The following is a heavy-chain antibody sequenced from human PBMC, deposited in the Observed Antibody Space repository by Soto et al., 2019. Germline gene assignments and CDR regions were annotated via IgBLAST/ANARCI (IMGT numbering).Heavy chain of an antibody. D-gene: IGHD3-22*01. V-gene: IGHV1-69*12. Sequence: QVQLVQSGAEVKKPGSSVKVSCKASGGTFSSYAISWVRQAPGQGLEWMGGIIPIFGTANYGQKFPGRVTISADESTSRAYMEVRGLRSGGTGVLSCAREARPRVRGGYQYWYLALWGRGTLVTVSS. J-gene: IGHJ2*01. CDR3: AREARPRVRGGYQYWYLAL. CDR1: GGTFSSYA. CDR2: IIPIFGTA.